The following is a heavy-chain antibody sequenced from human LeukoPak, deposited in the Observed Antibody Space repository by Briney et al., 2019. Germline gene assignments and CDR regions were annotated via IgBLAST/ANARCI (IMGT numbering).Heavy chain of an antibody. V-gene: IGHV4-30-4*01. CDR3: ARAPNYYDSSGYYLILDY. CDR1: GGSISSSNW. J-gene: IGHJ4*02. Sequence: KSSETLSLTCAVSGGSISSSNWWSWVRQPPGKGLEWIGYIYYSGSTYYNPSLKSRVTISVDTSKNQFSLKLSSVTAADTAVYYCARAPNYYDSSGYYLILDYWGQGTLVTVSS. D-gene: IGHD3-22*01. CDR2: IYYSGST.